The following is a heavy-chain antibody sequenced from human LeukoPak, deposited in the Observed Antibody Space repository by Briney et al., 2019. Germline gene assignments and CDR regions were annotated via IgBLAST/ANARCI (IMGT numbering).Heavy chain of an antibody. CDR3: ARDGSFSYYDSSGYLDY. Sequence: SVKVSCKASGGTFSSYASSWVRQAPGQGLEWMGRIIPIFGTANYAQKFQGRVTITTDESTSTAYMELSSLRSEDTAVYYCARDGSFSYYDSSGYLDYWGQGTLVTVSS. CDR2: IIPIFGTA. D-gene: IGHD3-22*01. V-gene: IGHV1-69*05. CDR1: GGTFSSYA. J-gene: IGHJ4*02.